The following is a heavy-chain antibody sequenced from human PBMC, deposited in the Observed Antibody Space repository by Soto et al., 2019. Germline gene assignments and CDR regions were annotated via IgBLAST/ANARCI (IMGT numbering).Heavy chain of an antibody. CDR1: GFTLSSYT. J-gene: IGHJ4*01. CDR3: ASLSRFALDY. CDR2: ISSSSSYI. V-gene: IGHV3-21*01. D-gene: IGHD3-10*01. Sequence: VGSLRLSFAASGFTLSSYTLNWVLQAPLKGLEWVSSISSSSSYIYYTDSVKGRFTISRDNAKNSLYLQMNSLRAEDTAVYYGASLSRFALDYWGQGTLVTVSS.